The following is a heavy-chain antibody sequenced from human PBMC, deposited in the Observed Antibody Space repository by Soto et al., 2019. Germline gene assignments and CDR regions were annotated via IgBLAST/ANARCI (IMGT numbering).Heavy chain of an antibody. V-gene: IGHV1-69*01. CDR3: ARERVRGGELLGYYYYGMDV. Sequence: QVQLVQSGAEVKKPGSSVKVSCKASGGTFSSYAISWVRQAPGQGLEWMGGIIPIFGTANYAQKFQGRVTRTADETKSTAYMELSSLRSEDTAVYYCARERVRGGELLGYYYYGMDVWGQGTTVTVSS. CDR2: IIPIFGTA. J-gene: IGHJ6*02. CDR1: GGTFSSYA. D-gene: IGHD1-26*01.